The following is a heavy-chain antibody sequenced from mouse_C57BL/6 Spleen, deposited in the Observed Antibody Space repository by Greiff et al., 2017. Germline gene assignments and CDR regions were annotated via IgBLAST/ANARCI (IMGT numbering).Heavy chain of an antibody. V-gene: IGHV1-55*01. CDR1: GYTFTSYW. Sequence: VQLQQSGAELVKPGASVKMSCKASGYTFTSYWITWVKQRPGQGLEWIGDIYPGSGSTNYNEKFKSKATLTVDTSSSTAYMQLSSLTSEDSAVYYCARDSSGYGTAYWGQGTLVTVSA. CDR3: ARDSSGYGTAY. CDR2: IYPGSGST. J-gene: IGHJ3*01. D-gene: IGHD3-2*02.